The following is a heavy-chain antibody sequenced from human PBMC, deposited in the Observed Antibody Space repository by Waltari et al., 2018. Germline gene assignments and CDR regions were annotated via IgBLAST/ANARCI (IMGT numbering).Heavy chain of an antibody. CDR1: GFTSRHYE. CDR2: ISSGASTI. Sequence: EVRLVESGGGWVQPGGSLRLFCAASGFTSRHYEMNWVRRAPGKGLEWLSYISSGASTIYYADSVKGRFTISRDNTKDSVYLQMNSLRAEDTAIYYCARGEGGANEFWGQGTLVTVSS. D-gene: IGHD1-26*01. CDR3: ARGEGGANEF. V-gene: IGHV3-48*03. J-gene: IGHJ4*02.